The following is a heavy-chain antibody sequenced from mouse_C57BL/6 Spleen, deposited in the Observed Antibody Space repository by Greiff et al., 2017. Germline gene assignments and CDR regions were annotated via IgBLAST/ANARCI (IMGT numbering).Heavy chain of an antibody. Sequence: VQLQQSGAELVRPGTSVKMSCKASGYTFTNYWIGWAKQRPGHGLEWIGDIYPGGGYTNYNEKFKGKATLTADTSSSTAYMQFSSLTSEDSAIYYWARTIYYDYDVGYYYAMYYWGQGPSVTVAS. V-gene: IGHV1-63*01. CDR3: ARTIYYDYDVGYYYAMYY. D-gene: IGHD2-4*01. CDR1: GYTFTNYW. CDR2: IYPGGGYT. J-gene: IGHJ4*01.